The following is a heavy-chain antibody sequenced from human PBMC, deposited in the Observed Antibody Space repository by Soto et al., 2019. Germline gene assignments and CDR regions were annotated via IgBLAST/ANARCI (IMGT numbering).Heavy chain of an antibody. Sequence: GSPRLSCAASGFTLSSYSMNWVRPAPGKGLEWVSVISGSADSTYYADSVKGRFTIARDNSRNTLYLQMNSLRAEDTAVYYCARHKFYGDPYYFDYWGQGTLVTVSS. D-gene: IGHD4-17*01. J-gene: IGHJ4*02. V-gene: IGHV3-23*01. CDR1: GFTLSSYS. CDR3: ARHKFYGDPYYFDY. CDR2: ISGSADST.